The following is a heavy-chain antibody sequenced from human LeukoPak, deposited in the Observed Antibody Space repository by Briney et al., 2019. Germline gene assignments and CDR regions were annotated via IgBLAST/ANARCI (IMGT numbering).Heavy chain of an antibody. CDR2: IYGDGST. Sequence: SETLSLTCTVSGGSITSYYWTWIRQPPGKGLEWIGFIYGDGSTKYNPSLKSRVTISVDTSKNQFSLKLSSVTAADTAVYYCAREPYGGNVYAFDIWGQGTMVTVSS. D-gene: IGHD4-23*01. CDR3: AREPYGGNVYAFDI. CDR1: GGSITSYY. V-gene: IGHV4-59*01. J-gene: IGHJ3*02.